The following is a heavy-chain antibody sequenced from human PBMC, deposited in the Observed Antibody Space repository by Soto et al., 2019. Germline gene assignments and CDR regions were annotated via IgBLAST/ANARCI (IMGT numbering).Heavy chain of an antibody. CDR2: INPNSGGT. V-gene: IGHV1-2*02. CDR1: GYTFTGSY. J-gene: IGHJ6*02. Sequence: ASVKVSCKASGYTFTGSYVHWVRQVPGQGLEWMGWINPNSGGTNYVQNFQGRVTMTRDTSINTAYMELSRLTSDDTAVYYCARDRAYDRGGMDVWGQGTTVTVSS. CDR3: ARDRAYDRGGMDV. D-gene: IGHD3-10*01.